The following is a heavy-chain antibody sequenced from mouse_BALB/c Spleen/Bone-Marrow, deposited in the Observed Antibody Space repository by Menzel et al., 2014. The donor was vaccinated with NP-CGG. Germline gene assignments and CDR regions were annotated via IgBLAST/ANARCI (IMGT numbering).Heavy chain of an antibody. CDR2: ISNGGGSI. D-gene: IGHD1-1*01. Sequence: EVQLVESGGGLVQPGGSLKLSCAASGFTFSSYIMSWVRQTPEERLEWVAYISNGGGSIYYPDTVKGRFTISRDNDKNTLYLQMSSLKSEDTAMYYCASHYYDSSPFAYWGQGTLVTVSA. CDR3: ASHYYDSSPFAY. J-gene: IGHJ3*01. V-gene: IGHV5-12-2*01. CDR1: GFTFSSYI.